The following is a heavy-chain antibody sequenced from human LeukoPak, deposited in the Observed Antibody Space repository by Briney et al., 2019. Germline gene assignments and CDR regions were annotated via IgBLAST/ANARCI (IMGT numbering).Heavy chain of an antibody. J-gene: IGHJ4*02. CDR2: VYYNGIT. Sequence: PSETLSLTCTVSGVSINTYFWSWIRQPPGKGLEWMGYVYYNGITNYNPSLKSRVSISLDTSKNQFSLRLNSVAAAETAVYYCASQLGGTTFHWGQGTLVTVSS. CDR3: ASQLGGTTFH. D-gene: IGHD1/OR15-1a*01. V-gene: IGHV4-59*01. CDR1: GVSINTYF.